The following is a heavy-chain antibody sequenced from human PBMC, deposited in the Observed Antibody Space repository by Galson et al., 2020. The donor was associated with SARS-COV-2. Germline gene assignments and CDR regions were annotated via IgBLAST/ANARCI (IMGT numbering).Heavy chain of an antibody. Sequence: GGSLRLSCAASGFTFSSYWTHWVRQAPGKGLVWVSRINSDGSSTTYADSVKGRFTISRDNAKNTLYLQMNSLRAEDTAVYYCARSDGAAAGTHYYGMDVWGQGTTVTVSS. CDR3: ARSDGAAAGTHYYGMDV. CDR2: INSDGSST. CDR1: GFTFSSYW. J-gene: IGHJ6*02. D-gene: IGHD6-13*01. V-gene: IGHV3-74*01.